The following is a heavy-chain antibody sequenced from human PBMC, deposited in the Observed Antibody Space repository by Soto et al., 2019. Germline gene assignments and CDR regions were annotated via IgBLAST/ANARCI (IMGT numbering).Heavy chain of an antibody. CDR3: ATAPRIAVAGTLGY. J-gene: IGHJ4*02. D-gene: IGHD6-19*01. V-gene: IGHV1-24*01. CDR1: GYTLTELS. Sequence: ASVKVSCKVSGYTLTELSMHWVLQAPGKGLEWMGGFDPEDGETIYAQKFQGRVTMTEDTSTDTAYMELSSLRSEDTAVYYCATAPRIAVAGTLGYWGQGTLVTVSS. CDR2: FDPEDGET.